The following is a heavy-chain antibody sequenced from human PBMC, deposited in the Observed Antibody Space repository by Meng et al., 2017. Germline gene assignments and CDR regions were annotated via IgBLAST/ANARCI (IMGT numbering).Heavy chain of an antibody. D-gene: IGHD6-6*01. V-gene: IGHV4-34*01. J-gene: IGHJ4*02. CDR1: GGSFSGYY. Sequence: QVQLQQWGAGLLKPSETLSRTCAVYGGSFSGYYWSWIRQPPGKGLEWIGEINHSGSTNYNPSLKSRVTISVDTSKNQFSLKLSSVTAADTAVYYCARGSAARPPYYFDYWGQGTLVTVSS. CDR2: INHSGST. CDR3: ARGSAARPPYYFDY.